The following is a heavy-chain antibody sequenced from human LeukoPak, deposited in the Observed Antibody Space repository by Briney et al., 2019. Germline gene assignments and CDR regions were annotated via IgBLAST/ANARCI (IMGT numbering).Heavy chain of an antibody. V-gene: IGHV3-21*05. J-gene: IGHJ4*02. CDR1: GFTFSSYS. Sequence: GGSLRLSCAASGFTFSSYSMNWVRQAPGKGLEWVSYISSSSSYIYYADSVKGRFTISRDNAKNSLYLQMNSLRAEDTAVYYCASLTGTKNWRGWGQGTLVTVSS. D-gene: IGHD1-7*01. CDR2: ISSSSSYI. CDR3: ASLTGTKNWRG.